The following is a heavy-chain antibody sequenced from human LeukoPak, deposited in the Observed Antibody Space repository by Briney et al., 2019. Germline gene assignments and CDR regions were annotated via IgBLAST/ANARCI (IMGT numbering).Heavy chain of an antibody. CDR3: ARGRGLLWFGESPRDYYYYMDV. CDR1: GYTFTSYD. V-gene: IGHV1-8*01. Sequence: AASVKVSCKASGYTFTSYDINWVRQATGQGLEWMGWMNPNSGNTGYAQKFQGRVTMTRNTSISTAYMELSSLRSEDTAVYYCARGRGLLWFGESPRDYYYYMDVWGKGTRSPSP. J-gene: IGHJ6*03. CDR2: MNPNSGNT. D-gene: IGHD3-10*01.